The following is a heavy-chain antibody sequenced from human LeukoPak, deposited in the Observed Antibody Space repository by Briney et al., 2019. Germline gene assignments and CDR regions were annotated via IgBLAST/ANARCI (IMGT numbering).Heavy chain of an antibody. CDR1: GFTFSNYW. CDR2: IKQDGSEK. V-gene: IGHV3-7*01. D-gene: IGHD6-19*01. Sequence: GGSLRLSCAAPGFTFSNYWMSWVRQAPGKGLEWVANIKQDGSEKFYVDSVKGRLTISRDNAKNSLYLQMNGLRVEDTAVYYCARVQGSSGPGIFEYWGQGTLVTVSS. J-gene: IGHJ4*02. CDR3: ARVQGSSGPGIFEY.